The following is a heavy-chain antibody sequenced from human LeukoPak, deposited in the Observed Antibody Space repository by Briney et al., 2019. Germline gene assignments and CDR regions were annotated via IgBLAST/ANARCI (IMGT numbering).Heavy chain of an antibody. CDR1: GGTFSSYA. CDR2: ISAYNGNT. J-gene: IGHJ4*02. V-gene: IGHV1-18*01. Sequence: ASVKVSCKASGGTFSSYAISWVRQAPGQGLEWMGWISAYNGNTNYAQKLQGRVTMTTDTSTSTAYMELRSLRSDDTAVYYCARGKEGRQLGNFDYWGQGTLVTVSS. CDR3: ARGKEGRQLGNFDY. D-gene: IGHD6-13*01.